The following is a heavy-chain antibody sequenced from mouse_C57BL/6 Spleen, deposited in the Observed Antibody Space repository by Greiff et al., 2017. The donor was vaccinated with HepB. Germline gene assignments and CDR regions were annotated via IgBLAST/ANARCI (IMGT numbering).Heavy chain of an antibody. CDR1: GFSFNTYA. V-gene: IGHV10-1*01. CDR3: VRLDYGDAMDY. D-gene: IGHD2-4*01. J-gene: IGHJ4*01. Sequence: VGGLVQPKGSLKLSCAASGFSFNTYAMNWVRQAPGKGLEWVARIRSKSNNYATYYADSVKDRFTISRDDSESMLYLQMNNLKTEDTAMYYCVRLDYGDAMDYWGQGTSVTVSS. CDR2: IRSKSNNYAT.